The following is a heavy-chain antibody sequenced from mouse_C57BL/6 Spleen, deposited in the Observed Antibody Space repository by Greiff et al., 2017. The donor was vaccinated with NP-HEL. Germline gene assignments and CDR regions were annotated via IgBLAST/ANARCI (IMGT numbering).Heavy chain of an antibody. CDR1: GYTFTSYW. J-gene: IGHJ3*01. Sequence: QVQLKQPGTELVKPGASVKLSCKASGYTFTSYWMHWVKQRPGQGLEWIGNINPSNGGTNYNEKFKSKATLTVDKSSSTAYMQLSSLTSEDSAVYYCARTRSGLAWFAYWGQGTLVTVSA. D-gene: IGHD3-2*02. CDR2: INPSNGGT. V-gene: IGHV1-53*01. CDR3: ARTRSGLAWFAY.